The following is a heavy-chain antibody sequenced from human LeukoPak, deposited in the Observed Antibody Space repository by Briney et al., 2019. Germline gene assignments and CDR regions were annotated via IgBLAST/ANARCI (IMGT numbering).Heavy chain of an antibody. Sequence: GGSLRLPCAASGFTFDDYGMSWVRQAPGKGLEWVSGINWNGGSTGYADSVKGRFTISRDNAKNSLYLQMNSLRAEDTALYYCARQVVKGITMVRGIYMDVWGKGTTVTVSS. J-gene: IGHJ6*03. CDR1: GFTFDDYG. V-gene: IGHV3-20*04. CDR3: ARQVVKGITMVRGIYMDV. CDR2: INWNGGST. D-gene: IGHD3-10*01.